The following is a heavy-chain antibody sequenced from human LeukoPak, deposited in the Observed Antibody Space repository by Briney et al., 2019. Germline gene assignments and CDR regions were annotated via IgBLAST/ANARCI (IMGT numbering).Heavy chain of an antibody. D-gene: IGHD1-14*01. CDR3: ARGVEPLAAKTLAY. CDR2: LYSDGNT. J-gene: IGHJ4*02. Sequence: GGSLRLSCAASGFTVNTNDMTWVRQAPGKGLEWVSVLYSDGNTKYADSVQGRFTISRDNSKNTLYLEMNSLSPDDTAVYYCARGVEPLAAKTLAYWGQGTLVTVSS. CDR1: GFTVNTND. V-gene: IGHV3-53*01.